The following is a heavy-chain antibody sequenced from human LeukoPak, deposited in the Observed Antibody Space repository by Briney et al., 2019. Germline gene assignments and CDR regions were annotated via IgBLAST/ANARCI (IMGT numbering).Heavy chain of an antibody. D-gene: IGHD4-17*01. J-gene: IGHJ4*02. CDR2: IKQDGSEK. V-gene: IGHV3-7*01. Sequence: GGSLRLSCAASGFTFSSYWMSWVRQAPGKGLEWVANIKQDGSEKYYVDSVKGRFTISRDNAKNSLYLQMNSLRAEDTAVYYCARDDYGDYRGWNNFDYWGQGTLVTVSS. CDR1: GFTFSSYW. CDR3: ARDDYGDYRGWNNFDY.